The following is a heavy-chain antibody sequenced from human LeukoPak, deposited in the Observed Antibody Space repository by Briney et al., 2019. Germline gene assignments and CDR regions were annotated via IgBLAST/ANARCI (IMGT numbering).Heavy chain of an antibody. Sequence: ASVKVSCKASGYTFTGYYMHWVRQAPGQGLEWMGRINPNSGGTNYAQKFRGRVTMTRDTSISTAYMELSRLGSDNAAVYYCAREYSSSSGSDYWGQGTLVTVSS. D-gene: IGHD6-6*01. CDR1: GYTFTGYY. J-gene: IGHJ4*02. CDR2: INPNSGGT. CDR3: AREYSSSSGSDY. V-gene: IGHV1-2*06.